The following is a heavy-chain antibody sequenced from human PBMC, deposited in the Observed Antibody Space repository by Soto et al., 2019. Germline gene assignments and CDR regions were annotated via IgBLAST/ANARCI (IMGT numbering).Heavy chain of an antibody. CDR2: IIPIFGTA. V-gene: IGHV1-69*12. CDR1: GGTFSSYA. Sequence: QVQLVQSGAEVKKPGSSVKVSCKASGGTFSSYAISWVRQAPGQGLEWMGGIIPIFGTANYAQKFQGRVTIPADESTSTAYMELSSLRSEDTAVYSCARGELRLVPSGWSFDLWGRGTLVTVSS. CDR3: ARGELRLVPSGWSFDL. D-gene: IGHD6-19*01. J-gene: IGHJ2*01.